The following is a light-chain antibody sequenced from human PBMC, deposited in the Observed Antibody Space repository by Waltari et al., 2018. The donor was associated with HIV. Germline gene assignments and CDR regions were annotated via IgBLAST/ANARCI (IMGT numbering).Light chain of an antibody. CDR3: QQYKYWPET. Sequence: EVVLTQASSTLSVSLGEGASLSCRASQNITNKLSWYQQKAGQAPRLLIYDASRRATAIPDRFSGSGSGTEFNLTISRLVFEDVAVYVCQQYKYWPETFGQGTKVEIK. J-gene: IGKJ1*01. CDR2: DAS. V-gene: IGKV3D-15*01. CDR1: QNITNK.